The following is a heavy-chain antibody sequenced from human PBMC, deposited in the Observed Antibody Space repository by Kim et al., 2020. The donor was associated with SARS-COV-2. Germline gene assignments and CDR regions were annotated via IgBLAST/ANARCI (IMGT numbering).Heavy chain of an antibody. Sequence: SETLSLTCTVSGASISSNEYFWSWIRHHPGKGLEWIGYVYSSGSTYYNPSLRSRVSISVDTSKNQFSLKLSSVTAAHTAVYYCARLRFSHNSAPFDYWGQGTLVTVSS. CDR1: GASISSNEYF. J-gene: IGHJ4*02. CDR2: VYSSGST. D-gene: IGHD3-22*01. CDR3: ARLRFSHNSAPFDY. V-gene: IGHV4-31*03.